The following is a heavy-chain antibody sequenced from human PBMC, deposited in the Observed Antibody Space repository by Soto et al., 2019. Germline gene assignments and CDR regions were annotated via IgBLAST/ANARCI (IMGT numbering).Heavy chain of an antibody. V-gene: IGHV3-53*01. CDR2: IYSNYTT. CDR1: GFTFSSNC. J-gene: IGHJ6*02. D-gene: IGHD1-26*01. CDR3: ARGRPDDYCYGMDV. Sequence: GESLKISCAASGFTFSSNCMSWVRQAPGKGLEWVSVIYSNYTTEYADSVKGRFTISKDSFKNTLSLQMNSLRVEDTAVYFCARGRPDDYCYGMDVWGQGTTVTVSS.